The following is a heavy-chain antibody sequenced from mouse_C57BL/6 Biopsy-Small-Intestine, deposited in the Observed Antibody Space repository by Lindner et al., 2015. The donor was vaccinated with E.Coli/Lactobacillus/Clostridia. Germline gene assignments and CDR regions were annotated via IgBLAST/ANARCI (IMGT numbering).Heavy chain of an antibody. CDR1: GYTFTTYP. CDR3: ARGSLYFYSMDY. CDR2: FHPYNDDT. Sequence: VQLQESGAELVKPGASVKMSCKASGYTFTTYPIEWMKQNHGKSLEWIGNFHPYNDDTEYNEKFKGKATMTVEKSSSTVYLELSRLTSDDSAVYYCARGSLYFYSMDYWGQGTSVTVSS. D-gene: IGHD1-1*01. J-gene: IGHJ4*01. V-gene: IGHV1-47*01.